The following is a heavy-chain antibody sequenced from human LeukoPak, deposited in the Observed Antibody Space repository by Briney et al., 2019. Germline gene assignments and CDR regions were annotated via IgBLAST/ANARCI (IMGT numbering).Heavy chain of an antibody. J-gene: IGHJ3*02. D-gene: IGHD4-17*01. CDR1: GFTFSSYA. Sequence: PGGSLRLSXAASGFTFSSYAMSWVRQAPGKGLEWVSAISGSGGSTYYADSVKGRFTISRDNSKNTLYLQMNSLRAEDTAVYYCAKSETNVYGDYGAFDIWGQGTMVTVSS. CDR3: AKSETNVYGDYGAFDI. V-gene: IGHV3-23*01. CDR2: ISGSGGST.